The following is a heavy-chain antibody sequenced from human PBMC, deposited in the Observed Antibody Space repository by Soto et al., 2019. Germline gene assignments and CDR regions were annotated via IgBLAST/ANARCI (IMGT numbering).Heavy chain of an antibody. J-gene: IGHJ4*02. D-gene: IGHD5-18*01. CDR1: GFTVSSNY. Sequence: EVQLVESGGGLVQPGGSLRLSCAASGFTVSSNYMSWVRQAPGKGLAWVSVIYSGGSAYYAHSVKGRFTISRDNSKNTLSLQMNSLRAEDTAVYYCARHGYSYGGGYFDYWGQGTLVTVSS. CDR3: ARHGYSYGGGYFDY. V-gene: IGHV3-66*04. CDR2: IYSGGSA.